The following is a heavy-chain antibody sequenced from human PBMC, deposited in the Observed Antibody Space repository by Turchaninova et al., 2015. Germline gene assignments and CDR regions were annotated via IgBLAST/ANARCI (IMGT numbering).Heavy chain of an antibody. D-gene: IGHD3-22*01. CDR3: ARSTTLISFDY. CDR2: AYFWSQWSN. V-gene: IGHV6-1*01. Sequence: QVQLQQSGPGLVKPSQTLSLTCAISGDTVSGSSAAWNWIRKSPSRGLEWLGRAYFWSQWSNDYAVSVKSRITIHPATSKNQFSLQLNSVTPEDTAVYYCARSTTLISFDYWGQGSLVTVSS. J-gene: IGHJ4*02. CDR1: GDTVSGSSAA.